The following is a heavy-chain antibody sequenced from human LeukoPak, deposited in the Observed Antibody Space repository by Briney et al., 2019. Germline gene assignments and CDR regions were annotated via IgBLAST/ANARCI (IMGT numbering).Heavy chain of an antibody. CDR3: TTDDYSGFNAFDI. CDR2: ISWNSGYI. D-gene: IGHD6-19*01. CDR1: GFSFDHYA. V-gene: IGHV3-9*01. Sequence: GGSLRLSCAASGFSFDHYAMHWVRQAPGKGLEWVSGISWNSGYIGYADSVKGRFTISRDNSKNTLYLQMNSLKTEDTAVYYCTTDDYSGFNAFDIWGQGTMVTVSS. J-gene: IGHJ3*02.